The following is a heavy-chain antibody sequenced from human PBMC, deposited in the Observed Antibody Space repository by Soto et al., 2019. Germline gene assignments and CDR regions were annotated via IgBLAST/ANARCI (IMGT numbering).Heavy chain of an antibody. CDR2: TYPRDSDT. Sequence: YWSWIRQPPGKGLEWMGITYPRDSDTRYSPSFQGQVTISVDKSISTAYLQWSSLEASDTAIYYSARRDGDYWGQGTLVTVSS. J-gene: IGHJ4*02. CDR3: ARRDGDY. V-gene: IGHV5-51*01. CDR1: YW.